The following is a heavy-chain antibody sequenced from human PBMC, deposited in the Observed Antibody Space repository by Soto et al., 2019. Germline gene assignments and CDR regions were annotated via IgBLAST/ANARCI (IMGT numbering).Heavy chain of an antibody. CDR3: ARALIVAATDSYYYGMDV. V-gene: IGHV4-34*01. CDR2: INHSGST. CDR1: GGSLSGYY. D-gene: IGHD1-26*01. Sequence: SETLSLTCAVYGGSLSGYYWSWIRQPPGKGLEWIGEINHSGSTNYNPSLKSRVTISVDTSKNQFSLKLSSVTAADTAVYFCARALIVAATDSYYYGMDVWGQGTTVT. J-gene: IGHJ6*02.